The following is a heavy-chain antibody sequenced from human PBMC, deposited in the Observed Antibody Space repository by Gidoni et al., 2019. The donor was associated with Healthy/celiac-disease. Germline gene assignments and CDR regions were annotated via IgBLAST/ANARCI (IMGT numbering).Heavy chain of an antibody. CDR2: ISYDGSNK. V-gene: IGHV3-30-3*01. D-gene: IGHD3-10*01. CDR1: VFTFSSYA. J-gene: IGHJ4*02. CDR3: ARGGRRITMVRGVIISFDY. Sequence: QVQLVESGGGVVQPGRSLRLSCAASVFTFSSYALHWVRQAPGKGLEWVAVISYDGSNKYYADSVKGRFTISRDNSKNTLYLQMNSLRAEDTAVYYCARGGRRITMVRGVIISFDYWGQGTLVTVSS.